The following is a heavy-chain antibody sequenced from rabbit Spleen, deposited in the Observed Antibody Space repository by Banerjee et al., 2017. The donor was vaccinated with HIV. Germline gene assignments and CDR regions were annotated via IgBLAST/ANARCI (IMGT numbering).Heavy chain of an antibody. Sequence: QSLEESGGDLVKPGASLTLTCTASGFTLSTYWMCWVRQAPGKGLEWIACIDTGSSGFTYFATWAKGRFTCSKTSSTTATLQMTRLTVADTATYFCARDSSSSFSSYGMDLWGQGTLVTVS. CDR2: IDTGSSGFT. V-gene: IGHV1S40*01. CDR3: ARDSSSSFSSYGMDL. J-gene: IGHJ6*01. D-gene: IGHD1-1*01. CDR1: GFTLSTYW.